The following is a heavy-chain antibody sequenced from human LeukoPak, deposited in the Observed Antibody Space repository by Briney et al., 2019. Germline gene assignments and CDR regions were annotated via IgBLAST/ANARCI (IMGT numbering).Heavy chain of an antibody. Sequence: PSETLSLACTVSGGSISSYYWSWIRQPPGKGLEWIGYIYYSGSTNYNPPLKSRVTISVDTSKNQFSLKLGSVTAADTAVYYCARRTIAAAGTGSWWFDPWGQGTLVTVSS. D-gene: IGHD6-13*01. CDR2: IYYSGST. CDR1: GGSISSYY. CDR3: ARRTIAAAGTGSWWFDP. J-gene: IGHJ5*02. V-gene: IGHV4-59*08.